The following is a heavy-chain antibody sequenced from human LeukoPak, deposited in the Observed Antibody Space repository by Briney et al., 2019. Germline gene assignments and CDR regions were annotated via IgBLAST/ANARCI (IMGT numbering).Heavy chain of an antibody. Sequence: ASVKVSCKASGYTFTSYDINWVRQATGQGLEWMGWTNPNSGNTGYAQKFQGRVTMTRDTSISTAYVELSSLRSEDTAVYYCARVGRSGSYLYAFDIWGQGTMVTVSS. J-gene: IGHJ3*02. CDR3: ARVGRSGSYLYAFDI. CDR1: GYTFTSYD. CDR2: TNPNSGNT. V-gene: IGHV1-8*01. D-gene: IGHD1-26*01.